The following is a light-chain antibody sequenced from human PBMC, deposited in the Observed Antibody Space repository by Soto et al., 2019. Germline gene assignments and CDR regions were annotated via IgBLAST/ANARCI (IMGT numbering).Light chain of an antibody. J-gene: IGKJ1*01. CDR1: QNINAW. CDR3: HHYSLYSPWT. V-gene: IGKV1-5*01. Sequence: DIHMTQSPSSLSVSVGDRVTITCRTSQNINAWLAWYQQRPGQAPKLLIYDASTVQSGVPSRFSGSGSGTEFTLTISSLQPDDPATYYCHHYSLYSPWTFGQGTKVDIK. CDR2: DAS.